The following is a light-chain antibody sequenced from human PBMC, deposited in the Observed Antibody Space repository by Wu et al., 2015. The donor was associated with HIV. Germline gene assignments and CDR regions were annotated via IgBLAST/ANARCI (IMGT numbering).Light chain of an antibody. CDR1: QSIGSSY. CDR3: QHYGSSRWT. V-gene: IGKV3-20*01. J-gene: IGKJ1*01. CDR2: GAS. Sequence: EIVLTQSPGILSLSPGDGATLSCRASQSIGSSYLAWYQQRPGQAPRLLIYGASSRATGIPDRFSGTGSGTDFTLTISRLEPEDFAVYYCQHYGSSRWTFGQGTKVEIK.